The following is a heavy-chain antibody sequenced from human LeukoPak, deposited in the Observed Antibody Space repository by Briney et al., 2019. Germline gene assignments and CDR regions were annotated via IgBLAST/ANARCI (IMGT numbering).Heavy chain of an antibody. CDR1: GGTFSSYA. CDR3: ARGPYSGSYDYPYGMGV. J-gene: IGHJ6*02. Sequence: ASVKVSCKASGGTFSSYAISWVRQAPGQGLEWMGGIIPIFGTANYAQKFQGRVTITADESTSTAYMELSSLRSEDTAVYYCARGPYSGSYDYPYGMGVWGQGTTVTVSS. V-gene: IGHV1-69*13. CDR2: IIPIFGTA. D-gene: IGHD1-26*01.